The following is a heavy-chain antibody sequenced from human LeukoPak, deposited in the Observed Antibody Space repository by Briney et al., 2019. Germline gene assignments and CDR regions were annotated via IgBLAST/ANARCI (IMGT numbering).Heavy chain of an antibody. D-gene: IGHD1-26*01. CDR1: GFTFSSYA. Sequence: GGSLRLSCAASGFTFSSYAMSWVRQAPGKGLEWVSAISGSGGSTYYADSVKGRFTIPRDNSKNTLYLQMNSLRAEDTAVYYCAKGEWELLSYFDYWGQGTLVTVSS. CDR2: ISGSGGST. J-gene: IGHJ4*02. V-gene: IGHV3-23*01. CDR3: AKGEWELLSYFDY.